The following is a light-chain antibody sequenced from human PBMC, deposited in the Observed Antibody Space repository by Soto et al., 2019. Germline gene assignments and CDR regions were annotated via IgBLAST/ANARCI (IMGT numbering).Light chain of an antibody. Sequence: DIQMTQSPSSLSASVGDRVTITCRASQSISSYLNWYQQKPGKAPKVLISGASSLQSRVPLRFSGSGSGTDFTLTISSLQSEDFASFYCQQSDSTPRSFGGGTKVEIK. CDR2: GAS. J-gene: IGKJ4*01. V-gene: IGKV1-39*01. CDR1: QSISSY. CDR3: QQSDSTPRS.